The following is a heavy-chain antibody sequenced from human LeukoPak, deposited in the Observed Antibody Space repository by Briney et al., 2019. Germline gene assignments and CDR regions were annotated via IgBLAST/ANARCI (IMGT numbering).Heavy chain of an antibody. D-gene: IGHD3-10*01. Sequence: PSETLSLTCAVCGGSFSGYYWSWIRQPPGKGREGMGEINHSGSTNYNPSLKSRVTISVDTSKNQFSLKLSSVTAADTAVYYCARGGGYYYGSGSQSDFDYWGQGTLVTVSS. CDR1: GGSFSGYY. J-gene: IGHJ4*02. CDR2: INHSGST. V-gene: IGHV4-34*01. CDR3: ARGGGYYYGSGSQSDFDY.